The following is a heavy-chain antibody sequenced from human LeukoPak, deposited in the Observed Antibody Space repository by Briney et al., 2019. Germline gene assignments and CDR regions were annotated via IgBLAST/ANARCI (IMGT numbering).Heavy chain of an antibody. J-gene: IGHJ2*01. Sequence: SETLSLTCTVSGGSISSSSYYWGWVRQPPGTGLEWLGSIYYSGSTYYNPSLKSRVTISVDTSKNQFSLKLSSVTAADTAVYYCARHRSTVTTHWYFDLWGRGTLVTVSS. CDR2: IYYSGST. CDR3: ARHRSTVTTHWYFDL. D-gene: IGHD4-11*01. V-gene: IGHV4-39*01. CDR1: GGSISSSSYY.